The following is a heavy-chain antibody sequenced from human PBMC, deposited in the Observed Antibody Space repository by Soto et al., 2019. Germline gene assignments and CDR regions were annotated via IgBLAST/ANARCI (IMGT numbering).Heavy chain of an antibody. CDR3: ARNIVVDTYNWFDP. Sequence: PSETLSLTCTVSGGSISSGGYYWSWIRQHPGKGLEWIGYIYYSGSTYYNPSLKSRVTISVDTSKNQFSLKLSSVTAADTAVYYCARNIVVDTYNWFDPWGQGTLVTVSS. J-gene: IGHJ5*02. CDR2: IYYSGST. CDR1: GGSISSGGYY. D-gene: IGHD2-2*01. V-gene: IGHV4-31*03.